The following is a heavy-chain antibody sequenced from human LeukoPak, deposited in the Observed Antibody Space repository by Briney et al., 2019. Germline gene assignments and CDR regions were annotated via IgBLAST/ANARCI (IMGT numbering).Heavy chain of an antibody. V-gene: IGHV4-59*08. CDR1: GGSLSSYY. D-gene: IGHD1-26*01. CDR2: VYQSGTT. J-gene: IGHJ4*02. CDR3: ARHGGSLGYFDN. Sequence: SETLSLTCSVSGGSLSSYYWTWIRQPPGKGLEWIGYVYQSGTTRYNPSLKRRVTISADTSKNQFSLKVRSVTAADTAVYYCARHGGSLGYFDNWGQGTLVTVSS.